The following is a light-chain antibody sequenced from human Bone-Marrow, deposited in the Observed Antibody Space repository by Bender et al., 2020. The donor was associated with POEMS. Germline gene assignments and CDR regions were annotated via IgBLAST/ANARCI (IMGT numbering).Light chain of an antibody. CDR1: SSDVGAYDY. Sequence: QSALTQPASVSGSPGQSITISCSGTSSDVGAYDYVSWYQQFPGKTPKLMIYDVRKRPSGVSHRFSGSKSGNTASLTISGLQAEDEADYYCCSYAGTYTWVFGGGTKLTVL. J-gene: IGLJ3*02. V-gene: IGLV2-14*01. CDR2: DVR. CDR3: CSYAGTYTWV.